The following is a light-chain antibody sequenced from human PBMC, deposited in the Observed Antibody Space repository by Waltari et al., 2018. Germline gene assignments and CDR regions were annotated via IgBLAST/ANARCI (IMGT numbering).Light chain of an antibody. J-gene: IGKJ1*01. CDR1: QSISRY. CDR2: VAS. Sequence: IMLTQSPGTLSLSPGERATLSCRASQSISRYLAWYQQKPGQAHRRLIYVASTRATGIPDRFSGSGSGTDFSLTISGLEPEDSAVYYCQHHFRLPATFGQGTKVEIK. V-gene: IGKV3-20*01. CDR3: QHHFRLPAT.